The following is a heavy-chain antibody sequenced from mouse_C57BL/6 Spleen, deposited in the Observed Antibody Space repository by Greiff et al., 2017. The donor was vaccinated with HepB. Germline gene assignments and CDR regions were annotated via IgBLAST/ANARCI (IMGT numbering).Heavy chain of an antibody. D-gene: IGHD2-5*01. V-gene: IGHV5-6*01. J-gene: IGHJ2*01. CDR3: ASLYSNPYYFDY. Sequence: EVQRVESGGDLVKPGGSLKLSCAASGFTFSSYGMSWVRQTPDKRLEWVATISSGGSYTYYPDSVKGRFTISRDNAKNTLYLQMSSLKSEDTAMYYCASLYSNPYYFDYWGQGTTLTVSS. CDR2: ISSGGSYT. CDR1: GFTFSSYG.